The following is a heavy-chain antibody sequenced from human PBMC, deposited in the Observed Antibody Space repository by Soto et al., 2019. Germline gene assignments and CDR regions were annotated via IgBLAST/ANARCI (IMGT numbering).Heavy chain of an antibody. CDR2: ISYDGSNK. D-gene: IGHD3-9*01. CDR3: ARDPYDILTGYSSWFDP. Sequence: QVQLVESGGGVVQPGRSLRLSCAASGFTFSSYAMHWVRQAPGKGLEWVAVISYDGSNKYYADSVKGRFTISRDNSKNTLYRQMNSLRAEDTAVYYCARDPYDILTGYSSWFDPWGQGTLVTVSS. CDR1: GFTFSSYA. V-gene: IGHV3-30*14. J-gene: IGHJ5*02.